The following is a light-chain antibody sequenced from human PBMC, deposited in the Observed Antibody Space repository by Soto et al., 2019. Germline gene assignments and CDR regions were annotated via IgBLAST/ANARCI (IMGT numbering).Light chain of an antibody. CDR1: QSVSSN. V-gene: IGKV3-15*01. CDR3: QQYQNWPLIT. Sequence: EIVMTQSPGTLSVSPGERVTFSCRASQSVSSNLAWYQQKPGQTPRLLIYGASTRATVIPDRLRGSGSGTEFTLTISSPQSEDFADYYCQQYQNWPLITFGQGTRLENK. J-gene: IGKJ5*01. CDR2: GAS.